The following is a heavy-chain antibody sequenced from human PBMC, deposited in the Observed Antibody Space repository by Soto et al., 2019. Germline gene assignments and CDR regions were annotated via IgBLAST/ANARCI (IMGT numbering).Heavy chain of an antibody. V-gene: IGHV4-59*02. Sequence: QVHLQESGPGRVKPSETLSLTCSVSGGSVYDFYWNWLRQTPGKGLEWIGNIYNNGRTNYNPSLKNRVTISIDTSKNQFSLHLSSVTTADTAMYFCARGHGIYVGFDSWGQGTLVSVSS. CDR2: IYNNGRT. J-gene: IGHJ4*02. CDR1: GGSVYDFY. D-gene: IGHD3-10*02. CDR3: ARGHGIYVGFDS.